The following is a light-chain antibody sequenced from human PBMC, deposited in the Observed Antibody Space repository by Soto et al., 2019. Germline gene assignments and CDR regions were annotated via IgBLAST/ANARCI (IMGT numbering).Light chain of an antibody. J-gene: IGLJ2*01. CDR3: SSFAGSSNVVI. Sequence: QSALTQPPSASGFPGQTVTISCTGTSSDIGGYIYVSWYQQHPGKAPKLIIYEVNKRPSGVPDRFSGSKSGNTASLTVSGLQADDEADYSCSSFAGSSNVVIFGGGTKLTVL. V-gene: IGLV2-8*01. CDR1: SSDIGGYIY. CDR2: EVN.